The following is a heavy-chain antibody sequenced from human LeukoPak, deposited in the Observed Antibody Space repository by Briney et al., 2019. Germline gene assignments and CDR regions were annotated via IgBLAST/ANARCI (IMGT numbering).Heavy chain of an antibody. CDR1: GFTFDDYA. D-gene: IGHD3-22*01. CDR3: ARHYYDSSGYAFDI. V-gene: IGHV3-9*01. CDR2: INWNSGSI. Sequence: QSGGSLRLSCAASGFTFDDYAMHWGRQAPGKGLEWVSGINWNSGSIDYADSVKGRFTISRDNAKNSLYLQMNSLRAEDTAVYYCARHYYDSSGYAFDIWGQGTMVTVSS. J-gene: IGHJ3*02.